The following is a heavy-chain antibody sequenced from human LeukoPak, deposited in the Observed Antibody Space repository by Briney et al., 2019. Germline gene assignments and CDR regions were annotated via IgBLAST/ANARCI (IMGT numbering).Heavy chain of an antibody. J-gene: IGHJ2*01. D-gene: IGHD6-13*01. CDR3: ARAAYSSTWYSRYFDL. CDR1: GFTLSSYS. V-gene: IGHV3-21*01. CDR2: ISSSSSYI. Sequence: GGSLRLSCAASGFTLSSYSMNWVRQAPGKGLEWVSCISSSSSYIYYADSVKGRFTISRDNAKKSLYLQMNSLRAEDAAVYYCARAAYSSTWYSRYFDLWGRGTLVTVSS.